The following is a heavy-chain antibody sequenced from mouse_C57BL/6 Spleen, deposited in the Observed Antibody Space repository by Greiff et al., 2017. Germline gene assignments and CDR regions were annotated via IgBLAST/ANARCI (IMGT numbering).Heavy chain of an antibody. CDR2: INPYNGGT. Sequence: VQLQQSGPVLVKPGASVKMSCKASGYTFTDYYMNWVKQSHGKSLEWIGVINPYNGGTSYNQKFKGKATLTVDKSSSTAYMELNSLTSEDSAVYYCARDYSDAFFAYWGQGTLVTVSA. D-gene: IGHD1-1*02. J-gene: IGHJ3*01. V-gene: IGHV1-19*01. CDR3: ARDYSDAFFAY. CDR1: GYTFTDYY.